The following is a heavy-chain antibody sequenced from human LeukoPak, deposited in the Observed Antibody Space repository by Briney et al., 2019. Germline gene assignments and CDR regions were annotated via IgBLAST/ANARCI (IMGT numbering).Heavy chain of an antibody. V-gene: IGHV3-30*02. J-gene: IGHJ1*01. CDR2: IHADGNSK. CDR1: GFPFSSSG. Sequence: GGALRLSCAASGFPFSSSGMHWVRPAPGKGLAWVTFIHADGNSKYYADSVEGRFTVSRDSPKNTLSLQMNSLRVEDTAVYYCARSLTAREYFQLWGQGTLVTVSS. CDR3: ARSLTAREYFQL. D-gene: IGHD6-6*01.